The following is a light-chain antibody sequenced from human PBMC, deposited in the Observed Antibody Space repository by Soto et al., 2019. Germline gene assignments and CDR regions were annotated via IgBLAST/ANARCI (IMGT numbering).Light chain of an antibody. CDR1: SSNIGAGYD. CDR3: TSYSSSNNFDVV. J-gene: IGLJ2*01. Sequence: QSVLTQSPSVSGAPGQRVTISCTGSSSNIGAGYDVHWYQQLPGTAPKLLIFANINRPSGVPDRFSGSKSGTSASLAISGLQAEDEADYFCTSYSSSNNFDVVFGGGTKLTVL. V-gene: IGLV1-40*01. CDR2: ANI.